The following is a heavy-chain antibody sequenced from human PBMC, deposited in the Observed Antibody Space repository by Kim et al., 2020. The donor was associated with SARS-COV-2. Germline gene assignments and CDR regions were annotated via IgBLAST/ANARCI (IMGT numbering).Heavy chain of an antibody. CDR3: ARGGEERSSWPPDNY. V-gene: IGHV1-69*13. CDR1: GGTFSSYA. D-gene: IGHD6-13*01. CDR2: IIPIFGTA. Sequence: SVKVSCKASGGTFSSYAISWVRQAPGQGLEWMGGIIPIFGTANYAQKFQGRVTITADESTSTAYMELSSLRSEDTAVYYCARGGEERSSWPPDNYWGQGTLVTVSS. J-gene: IGHJ4*02.